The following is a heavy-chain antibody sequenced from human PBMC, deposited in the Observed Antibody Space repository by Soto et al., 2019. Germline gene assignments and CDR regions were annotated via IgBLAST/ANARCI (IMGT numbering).Heavy chain of an antibody. V-gene: IGHV1-8*01. CDR2: MNPNSGNT. CDR3: ARERVAVAGSYFQH. CDR1: GYTFTSYD. D-gene: IGHD6-19*01. Sequence: QVQLVQSGAEVKKPGASVKVSCKPSGYTFTSYDINWVRQATGQGLEWMGWMNPNSGNTGYAQKFQGRVTMTRNTSISTAYMELSSLRSEDTAVYYCARERVAVAGSYFQHWGQGTLVTVSS. J-gene: IGHJ1*01.